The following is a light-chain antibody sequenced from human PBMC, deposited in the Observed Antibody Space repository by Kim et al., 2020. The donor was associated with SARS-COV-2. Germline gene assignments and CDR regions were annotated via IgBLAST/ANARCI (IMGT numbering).Light chain of an antibody. Sequence: YPGERATPSCRSSHNVGINLAWHQQTPGQSPRLIIYDAAMTAAGIPDRFSGSGSGTDFPLTIGSLAPEDFAIYYCQQRGSWPPAVTFGGGTKLEIK. J-gene: IGKJ4*01. CDR1: HNVGIN. CDR2: DAA. CDR3: QQRGSWPPAVT. V-gene: IGKV3-11*01.